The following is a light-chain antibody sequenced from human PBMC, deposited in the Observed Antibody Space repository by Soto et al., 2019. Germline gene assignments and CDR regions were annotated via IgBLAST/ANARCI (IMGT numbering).Light chain of an antibody. Sequence: QSVLTQAASGFGGPRERGSNTSTGRRCNIGGGYDVNWDQQLPGTPPNLLIYGNSNRPSGVPDRFSGSKSGTSASLAITGLQAEDEADYYCQSYDSSLSGSGVFGTGTKATV. CDR1: RCNIGGGYD. CDR3: QSYDSSLSGSGV. J-gene: IGLJ1*01. CDR2: GNS. V-gene: IGLV1-40*01.